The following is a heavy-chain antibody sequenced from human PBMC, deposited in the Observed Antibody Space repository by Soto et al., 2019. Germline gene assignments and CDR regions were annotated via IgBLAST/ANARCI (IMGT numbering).Heavy chain of an antibody. J-gene: IGHJ3*02. CDR1: GGSISSYY. CDR3: ARVRSIAARPDAFDI. Sequence: SETLSLTCTVSGGSISSYYWSWIRQPPGKGLEWIGYIYYSGSTNYNPSLKSRVTISVDTSKNQFSLKLSSVTAADTAVYYCARVRSIAARPDAFDIWGQGTMVTVSS. D-gene: IGHD6-6*01. V-gene: IGHV4-59*01. CDR2: IYYSGST.